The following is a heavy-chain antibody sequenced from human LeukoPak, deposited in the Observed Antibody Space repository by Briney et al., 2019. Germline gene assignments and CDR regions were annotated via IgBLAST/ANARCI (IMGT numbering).Heavy chain of an antibody. CDR3: ARDGSGSYPSLYFDY. CDR2: IYTSGST. V-gene: IGHV4-4*07. CDR1: GGSISSYY. J-gene: IGHJ4*02. Sequence: SETLSLACTVSGGSISSYYWSWIRQPAGKGLEWIGRIYTSGSTDYNPSLKSRVTMLVDTSKNQFSLKLSSVTAADTAVYYCARDGSGSYPSLYFDYWGQGTLVTVSS. D-gene: IGHD1-26*01.